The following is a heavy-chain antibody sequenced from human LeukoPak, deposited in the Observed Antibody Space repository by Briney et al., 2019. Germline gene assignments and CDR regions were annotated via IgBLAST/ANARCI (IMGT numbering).Heavy chain of an antibody. Sequence: ASETLSLTCTVSGGSISSYYWSWIRQPPGKGLEWIGYIYYSGSTNYNPSLKSRVTISVDTSKNQFSLKLSPVTAADTAVYYCARDDSSPRGYYYGMDVWGQGTTVTVSS. CDR3: ARDDSSPRGYYYGMDV. J-gene: IGHJ6*02. CDR2: IYYSGST. CDR1: GGSISSYY. D-gene: IGHD6-13*01. V-gene: IGHV4-59*01.